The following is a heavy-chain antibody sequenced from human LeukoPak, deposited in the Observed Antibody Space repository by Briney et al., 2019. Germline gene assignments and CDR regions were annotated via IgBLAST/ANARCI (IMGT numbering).Heavy chain of an antibody. CDR3: ARVRYSNYVSLDY. CDR1: GGSISSDNYY. J-gene: IGHJ4*02. CDR2: IYSSGST. V-gene: IGHV4-61*02. Sequence: SQTLSLTCTVSGGSISSDNYYWSWIRQPAGKGLEWIGRIYSSGSTNYNPTLQSRVTISVDTSKNHLSLKLRSATAADTALSYRARVRYSNYVSLDYWGEGTLVTVSP. D-gene: IGHD4-11*01.